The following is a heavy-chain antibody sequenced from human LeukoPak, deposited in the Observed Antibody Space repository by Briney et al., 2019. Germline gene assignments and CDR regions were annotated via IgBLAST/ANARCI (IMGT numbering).Heavy chain of an antibody. Sequence: GGSLRLSCAASGFTFSSYWMHWVRQAPGKGLVWVSRINSDGSSTSYADSVKGRFTISRDNAKNTLYLQMNSLRAEDTAVYYCTKDGVGTTKMYYFDYWGQGTLVTVSS. V-gene: IGHV3-74*01. CDR1: GFTFSSYW. D-gene: IGHD1-26*01. J-gene: IGHJ4*02. CDR2: INSDGSST. CDR3: TKDGVGTTKMYYFDY.